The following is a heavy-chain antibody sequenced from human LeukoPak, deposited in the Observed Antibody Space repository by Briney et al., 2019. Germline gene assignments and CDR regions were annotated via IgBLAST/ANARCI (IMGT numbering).Heavy chain of an antibody. D-gene: IGHD1-26*01. J-gene: IGHJ6*02. V-gene: IGHV3-23*01. CDR1: GFTFSSYA. CDR2: ISGSGGAGT. CDR3: VKDRGGSPFYGMDV. Sequence: PGGSLRLSCAGSGFTFSSYAMSWVRQATGKGLEWVSTISGSGGAGTYYADSVKGRFTVYRDNSRNTLYLPMNSLRAEDTAVYYCVKDRGGSPFYGMDVWGQGTTVTVSS.